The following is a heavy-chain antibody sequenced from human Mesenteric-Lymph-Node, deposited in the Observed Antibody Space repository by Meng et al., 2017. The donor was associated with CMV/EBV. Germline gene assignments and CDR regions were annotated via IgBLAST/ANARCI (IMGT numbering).Heavy chain of an antibody. D-gene: IGHD3-3*01. CDR1: GFTFSSYE. Sequence: GESLKISCAASGFTFSSYEMNWVRQAPGKGLEWVSYISSSGSTIYYADSVKGRFTISRDNAKNSLYLQMNSLRAEDTAVYYCAREPYDFWSGPGALDYWGQGTLVTVSS. J-gene: IGHJ4*02. CDR3: AREPYDFWSGPGALDY. CDR2: ISSSGSTI. V-gene: IGHV3-48*03.